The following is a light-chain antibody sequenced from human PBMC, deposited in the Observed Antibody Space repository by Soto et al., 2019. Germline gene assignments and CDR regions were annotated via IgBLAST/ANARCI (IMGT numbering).Light chain of an antibody. CDR2: AAS. Sequence: DIQMTQSPSSLSASVGDRVTITCRASQGISNYLVWYQQKPGKAPTIVIYAASTMQSGVPSRFSGSGSGTDFTLTISTLQPEDVATYYCQKYNSAPHTFGGGTKVEIK. CDR3: QKYNSAPHT. CDR1: QGISNY. J-gene: IGKJ4*02. V-gene: IGKV1-27*01.